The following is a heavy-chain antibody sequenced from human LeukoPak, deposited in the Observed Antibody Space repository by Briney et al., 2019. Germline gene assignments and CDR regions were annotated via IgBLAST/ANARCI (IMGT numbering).Heavy chain of an antibody. CDR3: ARAYYDILTGYPLSWFDP. V-gene: IGHV1-2*02. J-gene: IGHJ5*02. Sequence: ASVKVSFKASGYTFTGYYMHWVRQAPGQGLEWMGWINPNSGGTNYAQKFQGRVTMTRDTSISTAYMELSRLRSDDTAVYYCARAYYDILTGYPLSWFDPWGQGTLVTVSS. CDR2: INPNSGGT. D-gene: IGHD3-9*01. CDR1: GYTFTGYY.